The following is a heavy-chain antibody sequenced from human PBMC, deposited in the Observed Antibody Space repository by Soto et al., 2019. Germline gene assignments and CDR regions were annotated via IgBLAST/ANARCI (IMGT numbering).Heavy chain of an antibody. Sequence: GGSLRLSRAASGFTVSSNYMSWVRQAPGKGLEWVSVIYSGGSTYYADSVKGRFTISRDNSKNTLYLQMNSLRAEDTAVYYCARDPGPQNFEYSSPMGYWGQGTLVTVSS. J-gene: IGHJ4*02. V-gene: IGHV3-66*01. CDR2: IYSGGST. CDR1: GFTVSSNY. D-gene: IGHD6-6*01. CDR3: ARDPGPQNFEYSSPMGY.